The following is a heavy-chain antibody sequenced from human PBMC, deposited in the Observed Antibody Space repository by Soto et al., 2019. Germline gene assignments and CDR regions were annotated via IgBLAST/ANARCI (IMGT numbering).Heavy chain of an antibody. CDR3: ARDPKYCSSTSCSGDYYHYYGMDV. J-gene: IGHJ6*02. CDR2: IIPIFGTA. V-gene: IGHV1-69*13. D-gene: IGHD2-2*01. CDR1: GGTFSSYA. Sequence: SVKVSCKASGGTFSSYAISWVRQAPGQGPEWMGGIIPIFGTANYAQKFQGRVTITADESTSTAYMELSSLRSEDTAVYYCARDPKYCSSTSCSGDYYHYYGMDVWGQGTTVTVSS.